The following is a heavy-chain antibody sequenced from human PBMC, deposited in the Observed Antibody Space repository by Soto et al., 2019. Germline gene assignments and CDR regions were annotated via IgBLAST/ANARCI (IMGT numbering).Heavy chain of an antibody. D-gene: IGHD2-2*01. V-gene: IGHV3-33*01. J-gene: IGHJ4*02. Sequence: QVQLVESGGGVVQPGRSLRLSCTASGFSFGTYGMHWVRQAPGKGLEWVAVIWYDGSNEYHADSVKGRFTMSRDNSKNTLYLQMNSLRAEDTALYYCARGANSPLWEPPAMFRFDYWGQGSLVTVSS. CDR1: GFSFGTYG. CDR2: IWYDGSNE. CDR3: ARGANSPLWEPPAMFRFDY.